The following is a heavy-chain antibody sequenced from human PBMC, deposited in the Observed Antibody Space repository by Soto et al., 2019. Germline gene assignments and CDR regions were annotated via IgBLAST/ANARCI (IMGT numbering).Heavy chain of an antibody. CDR2: IWYDGSNK. CDR3: ARGYCSGGSCYRYYGMDV. V-gene: IGHV3-33*01. CDR1: GFTFSSYG. J-gene: IGHJ6*02. D-gene: IGHD2-15*01. Sequence: QVQLVESGGGVVQPGRSLRLSCAASGFTFSSYGMHWVRQAPGKGLEWVAVIWYDGSNKYYADSVKGRFTISRDNSKNTLYLQMNRLRAEDTAVYYCARGYCSGGSCYRYYGMDVWGQGTTVTVSS.